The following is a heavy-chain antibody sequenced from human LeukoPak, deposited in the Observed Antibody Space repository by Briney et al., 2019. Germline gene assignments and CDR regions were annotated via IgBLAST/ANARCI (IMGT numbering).Heavy chain of an antibody. CDR1: GFTVSSNY. CDR3: ARGDIVVVPTAVGSWDY. Sequence: PGGSLRLSCAASGFTVSSNYMSWVRQAPGKGLEWVSVIHSGGNTFYEDSVKGRFTISRDNSKNTLYLQMNSLRAEDTAVYYCARGDIVVVPTAVGSWDYWGQGTLVTVSS. CDR2: IHSGGNT. V-gene: IGHV3-53*01. D-gene: IGHD2-2*01. J-gene: IGHJ4*02.